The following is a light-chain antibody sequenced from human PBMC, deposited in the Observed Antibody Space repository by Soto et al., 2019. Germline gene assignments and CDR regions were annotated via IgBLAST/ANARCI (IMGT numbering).Light chain of an antibody. CDR3: SSYTSSSPVV. J-gene: IGLJ2*01. V-gene: IGLV2-14*01. CDR1: SSDVGGYNY. CDR2: DVS. Sequence: QPALTQPASVSGSPGQSITISCTGTSSDVGGYNYVSWYQQHPGKAPKLMIYDVSNRPSGVSNRFSGSKSGNTASLTISGLQAEDEADYYCSSYTSSSPVVFGGGTKVTVL.